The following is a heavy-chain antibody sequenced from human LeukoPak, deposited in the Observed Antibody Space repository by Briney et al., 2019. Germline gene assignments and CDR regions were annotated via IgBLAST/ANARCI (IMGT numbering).Heavy chain of an antibody. J-gene: IGHJ6*03. Sequence: ASVKVSCKASGYTFTSYDIHWVRQATGQGLEWMGWMNPNSGNTAYAQKFQGRVTITRNTSISTAYMELSSLRSEDTAVYYCARGPSRYSSSRYYYYYYMDVWGKGTTVTISS. D-gene: IGHD6-13*01. CDR1: GYTFTSYD. CDR2: MNPNSGNT. CDR3: ARGPSRYSSSRYYYYYYMDV. V-gene: IGHV1-8*03.